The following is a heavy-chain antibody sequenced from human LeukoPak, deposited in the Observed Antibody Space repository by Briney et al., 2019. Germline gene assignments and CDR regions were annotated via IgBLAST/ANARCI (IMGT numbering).Heavy chain of an antibody. Sequence: GGSLRLSCAASGFTFSSYWMHWVRQAPGKGLALVSRINSDGSSTSYADSVKGRFTISRDNAKNTLYLQMNSLRAEDTAVYYCARDGVLGRDGYNFDYWGQGTLVTVSS. CDR1: GFTFSSYW. J-gene: IGHJ4*02. D-gene: IGHD5-24*01. V-gene: IGHV3-74*01. CDR3: ARDGVLGRDGYNFDY. CDR2: INSDGSST.